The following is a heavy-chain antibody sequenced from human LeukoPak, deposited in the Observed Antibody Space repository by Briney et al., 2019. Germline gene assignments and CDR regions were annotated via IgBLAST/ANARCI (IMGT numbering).Heavy chain of an antibody. Sequence: PGGSLRLSCAASGFTFSSYAVHWVRQAPGKGLEWVAVVSYDGSNEYYADSVKGRFTISRDNSKNTLYLQMSSLRAEDTAVYYCARGADDYGDRHHFDCWGQGTLVTVSS. CDR3: ARGADDYGDRHHFDC. CDR1: GFTFSSYA. V-gene: IGHV3-30-3*01. CDR2: VSYDGSNE. D-gene: IGHD4-17*01. J-gene: IGHJ4*02.